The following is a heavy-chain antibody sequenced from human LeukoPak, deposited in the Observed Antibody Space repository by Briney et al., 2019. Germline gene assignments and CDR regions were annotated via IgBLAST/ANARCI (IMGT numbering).Heavy chain of an antibody. CDR3: ASESV. Sequence: GGSLRLPCAASGLTFSSSWMSWVRQAPGKGLEWVANINQDGSEKYYVDSVKGRCTISRDNAKNALYLQMDSLRAEDTAVYYCASESVWGQGTTVTVSS. CDR2: INQDGSEK. V-gene: IGHV3-7*05. CDR1: GLTFSSSW. J-gene: IGHJ6*02.